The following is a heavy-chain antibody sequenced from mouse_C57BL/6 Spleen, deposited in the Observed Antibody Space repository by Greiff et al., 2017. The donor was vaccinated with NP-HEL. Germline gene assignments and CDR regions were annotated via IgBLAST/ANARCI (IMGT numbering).Heavy chain of an antibody. CDR1: GYAFSSSW. CDR3: ARLREGTMDY. CDR2: IYPGDGDT. J-gene: IGHJ4*01. Sequence: QVQLQQSGPELVKPGASVKISCKASGYAFSSSWMNWVKQRPGKGLEWIGRIYPGDGDTNYNGKFKGKATLTADKSSSTAYMQLSSLTSEDSAVYFCARLREGTMDYWGQGTSVTVSS. V-gene: IGHV1-82*01.